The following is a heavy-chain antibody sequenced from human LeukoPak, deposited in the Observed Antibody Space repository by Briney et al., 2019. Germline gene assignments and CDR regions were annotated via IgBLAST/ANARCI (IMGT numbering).Heavy chain of an antibody. J-gene: IGHJ5*02. D-gene: IGHD3-10*01. CDR1: GGSISSGDYY. Sequence: SQTLSLTCTVSGGSISSGDYYWSWIRQPPGKGLEWIGYIYYSGSTYYNPSLKSRVTISVDTSKNQFSLKLSPVTAADTAVYYCARGGEATEFDPWGQGTLVTVSS. CDR3: ARGGEATEFDP. CDR2: IYYSGST. V-gene: IGHV4-30-4*01.